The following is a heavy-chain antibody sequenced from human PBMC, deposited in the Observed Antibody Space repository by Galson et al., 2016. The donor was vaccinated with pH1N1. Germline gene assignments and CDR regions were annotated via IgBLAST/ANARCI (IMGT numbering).Heavy chain of an antibody. J-gene: IGHJ4*02. Sequence: SLRLSCAASGFTFSHYWMSWVRQAPGKGLEWVANIKENGSEKYYLDSVKGRFTISRDNAKHSVSQQLDSLRAEDTAVYYCAGHLFSASESPFEYWGQGALVTVSS. CDR1: GFTFSHYW. D-gene: IGHD3-16*01. CDR3: AGHLFSASESPFEY. V-gene: IGHV3-7*01. CDR2: IKENGSEK.